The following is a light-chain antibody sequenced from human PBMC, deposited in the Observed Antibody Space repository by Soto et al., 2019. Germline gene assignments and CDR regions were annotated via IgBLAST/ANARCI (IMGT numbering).Light chain of an antibody. Sequence: DIQLTQSPPLLSSSVGDRVTITCRASEGISTYLAWYQHKPGRAPRLLMYDASALQSGVPSRFSGGGSGTESALTISSLQPEDFATYYCQQLNAYPFTFGGGTKVEI. CDR3: QQLNAYPFT. CDR1: EGISTY. J-gene: IGKJ4*01. V-gene: IGKV1-9*01. CDR2: DAS.